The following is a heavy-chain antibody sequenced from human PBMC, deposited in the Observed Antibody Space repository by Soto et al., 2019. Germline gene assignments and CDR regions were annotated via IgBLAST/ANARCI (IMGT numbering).Heavy chain of an antibody. V-gene: IGHV2-5*02. CDR2: IYWDDDK. J-gene: IGHJ5*02. D-gene: IGHD3-10*01. Sequence: QITLKESGPTLVKPTQTLTLTCTFSGFSLSTSGVGVGWIRQPPGKALEWLALIYWDDDKRYSPSLKSRLTITKDTSKNQAVLTMTNMDPVDTATYYCAHIVDYGSPSWFDPWGQGTLVTVSS. CDR1: GFSLSTSGVG. CDR3: AHIVDYGSPSWFDP.